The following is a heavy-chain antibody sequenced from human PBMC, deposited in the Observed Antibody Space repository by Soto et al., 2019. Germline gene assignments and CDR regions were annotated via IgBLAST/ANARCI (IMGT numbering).Heavy chain of an antibody. CDR3: AKAQYYDYVWGSYRGHYYYYYGMDV. Sequence: GGSLRLSCAASGFTFSSYARSWVRQAPGKGLWCVSAISGSGGSTYYADSVKGRFTISRDNSKNTLYLQMNSLGAEDTAVYYCAKAQYYDYVWGSYRGHYYYYYGMDVWGQGTTVTVYS. J-gene: IGHJ6*02. CDR2: ISGSGGST. D-gene: IGHD3-16*01. CDR1: GFTFSSYA. V-gene: IGHV3-23*01.